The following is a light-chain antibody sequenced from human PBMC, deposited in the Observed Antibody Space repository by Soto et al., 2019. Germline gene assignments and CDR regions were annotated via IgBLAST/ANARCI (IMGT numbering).Light chain of an antibody. J-gene: IGKJ4*01. Sequence: DIQMTHSPSSLSASVGDRVTITCRASQDISNYLAWFQQKPGKAPKSLMYAASSLQSGVPSKFSGSGSGKDFTLTITSLQPEDFATYYSPQYYRWPLTSGGGNKVDI. CDR2: AAS. CDR3: PQYYRWPLT. CDR1: QDISNY. V-gene: IGKV1-16*02.